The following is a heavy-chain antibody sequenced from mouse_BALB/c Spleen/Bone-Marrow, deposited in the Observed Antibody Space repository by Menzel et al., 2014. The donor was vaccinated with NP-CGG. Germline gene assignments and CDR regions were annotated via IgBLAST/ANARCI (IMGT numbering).Heavy chain of an antibody. D-gene: IGHD6-1*01. CDR2: ILPGRGST. CDR3: ARASWDY. V-gene: IGHV1-9*01. CDR1: GYTFSSYW. J-gene: IGHJ4*01. Sequence: QVQLQQSGAELMKPGASVRISCKATGYTFSSYWIEWVKQRPGHGLEWIGEILPGRGSTNYNEKFKGKATFTADTSSNTAYMQLSSLTSEDSAVYYCARASWDYWGQGTSVTVSS.